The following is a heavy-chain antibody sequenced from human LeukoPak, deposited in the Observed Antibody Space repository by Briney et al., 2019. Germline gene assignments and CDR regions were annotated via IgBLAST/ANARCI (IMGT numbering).Heavy chain of an antibody. J-gene: IGHJ5*02. Sequence: SETLSLTCTVFGDSVSSSNYYWAWFRQPPGKGLDWIGSLYYDGRTYYSPSLESRVTVSVDTSKNQFALKLTSVTAADTAVYYCARRRGKWDVXWFDPXGPXTXXXXSS. V-gene: IGHV4-39*01. CDR1: GDSVSSSNYY. D-gene: IGHD1-26*01. CDR3: ARRRGKWDVXWFDP. CDR2: LYYDGRT.